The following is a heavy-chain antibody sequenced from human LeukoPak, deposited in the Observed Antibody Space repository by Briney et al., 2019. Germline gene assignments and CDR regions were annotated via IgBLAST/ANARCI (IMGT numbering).Heavy chain of an antibody. V-gene: IGHV1-18*04. Sequence: ASVKVFCKASGYTFTNYHITWVRQAPGQGLEWMGRVSGYNGVTHYAQNLQGRVSMTTDTSTSTAYMELRSLRSDDTAVYYCARGLGYCDSTTCYGELPGDYWSQGSLVTVSS. J-gene: IGHJ4*02. CDR3: ARGLGYCDSTTCYGELPGDY. D-gene: IGHD2-2*01. CDR1: GYTFTNYH. CDR2: VSGYNGVT.